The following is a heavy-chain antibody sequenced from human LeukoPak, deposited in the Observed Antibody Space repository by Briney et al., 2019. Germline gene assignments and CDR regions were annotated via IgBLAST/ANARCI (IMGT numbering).Heavy chain of an antibody. CDR3: ARAPAGHYDFWSGYYRDAFDI. D-gene: IGHD3-3*01. Sequence: SETLSLTCAVYGGSFSGYYWSWTRQPPGKGLEWIGEINHSGSTNYNPSLKSRVTISVDTSKNQFSLKLSSVTAADTAVYYCARAPAGHYDFWSGYYRDAFDIWGQGTMVTVSS. CDR1: GGSFSGYY. V-gene: IGHV4-34*01. CDR2: INHSGST. J-gene: IGHJ3*02.